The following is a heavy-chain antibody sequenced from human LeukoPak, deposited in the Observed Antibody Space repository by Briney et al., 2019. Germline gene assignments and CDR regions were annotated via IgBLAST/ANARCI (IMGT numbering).Heavy chain of an antibody. J-gene: IGHJ4*01. V-gene: IGHV3-23*01. CDR1: GFTFDSYA. CDR3: AKDRYNWNYGGVDY. Sequence: PGGSLRLSCAASGFTFDSYAMSCVRQAPGKGLEWVSAISASGYNTYYADSVKGRFTISRDTSKNTLYLQMNSLGAEDTAIYYCAKDRYNWNYGGVDYWGHGTLVTVSS. CDR2: ISASGYNT. D-gene: IGHD1-7*01.